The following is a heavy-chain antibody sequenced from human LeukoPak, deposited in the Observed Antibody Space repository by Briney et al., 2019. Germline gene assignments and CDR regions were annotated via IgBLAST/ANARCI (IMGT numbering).Heavy chain of an antibody. V-gene: IGHV3-23*01. CDR3: AKDLEYSSSSGPDY. Sequence: GGSLRLSCAASGFTFRSYAMSWVRQAPGKGLEWVSAISGSGASTYYADSVKGRFTISRDNSKNTLYLQMNSLRAEDTAVYYCAKDLEYSSSSGPDYWGQGTLVTVSS. D-gene: IGHD6-6*01. CDR1: GFTFRSYA. J-gene: IGHJ4*02. CDR2: ISGSGAST.